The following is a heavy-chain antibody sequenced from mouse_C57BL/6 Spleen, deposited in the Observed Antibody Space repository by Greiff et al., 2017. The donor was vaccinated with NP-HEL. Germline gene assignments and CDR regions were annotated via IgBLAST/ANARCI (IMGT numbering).Heavy chain of an antibody. CDR2: INPSSGKT. CDR3: TRPDSNYNYYAVDY. CDR1: GYTFTSYT. D-gene: IGHD2-5*01. Sequence: VQLQQSGAELARPGASVKMSCKASGYTFTSYTTHWVKQRPGQGLEWIGYINPSSGKTKYNQKFKDKATLTADNSSSTAYMQLSSLTSEDSAVYYWTRPDSNYNYYAVDYWSQGASVTDAS. V-gene: IGHV1-4*01. J-gene: IGHJ4*01.